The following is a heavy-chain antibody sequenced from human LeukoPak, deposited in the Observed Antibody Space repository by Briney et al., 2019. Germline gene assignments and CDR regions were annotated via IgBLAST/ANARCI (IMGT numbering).Heavy chain of an antibody. Sequence: SETLSLTCTVSGGSISSSNYYWDWIRQPPGKGLEWIGNIYYSGSTYYNPSLKSRVTISVDTSKNHFSLKLSSVTAADTAVYYCARLVAVAGVFDYWGQGTLVTVSS. J-gene: IGHJ4*02. CDR3: ARLVAVAGVFDY. V-gene: IGHV4-39*02. CDR2: IYYSGST. D-gene: IGHD6-19*01. CDR1: GGSISSSNYY.